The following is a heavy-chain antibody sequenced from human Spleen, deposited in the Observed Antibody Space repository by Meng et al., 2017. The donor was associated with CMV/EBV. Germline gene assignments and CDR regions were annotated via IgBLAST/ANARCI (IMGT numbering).Heavy chain of an antibody. V-gene: IGHV4-59*01. D-gene: IGHD4-17*01. Sequence: GSLRLSCTVSGGTISGYYWSWIRQPPGKRLESIGYIHYSGSPNYSPSLKSRVTISVDTSKNQFSLNLTSVTAADTAIYYCARRIYGVHDYWGQGTLVTVSS. CDR2: IHYSGSP. CDR1: GGTISGYY. J-gene: IGHJ4*02. CDR3: ARRIYGVHDY.